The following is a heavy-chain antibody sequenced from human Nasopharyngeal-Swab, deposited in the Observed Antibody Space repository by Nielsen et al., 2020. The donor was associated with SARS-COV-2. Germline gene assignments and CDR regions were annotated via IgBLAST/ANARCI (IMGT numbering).Heavy chain of an antibody. CDR2: IIPIFGTA. V-gene: IGHV1-69*13. Sequence: SVNVSCKASGGTFSSYAISWVRQAPGQGREWMGGIIPIFGTANYAQKFQGRVTITADESTSTAYMELSSLRSEDTAVYYCAWGNAAVTRKPLYYYYYGMDVWGQGTTVTSP. CDR3: AWGNAAVTRKPLYYYYYGMDV. J-gene: IGHJ6*02. D-gene: IGHD3-16*01. CDR1: GGTFSSYA.